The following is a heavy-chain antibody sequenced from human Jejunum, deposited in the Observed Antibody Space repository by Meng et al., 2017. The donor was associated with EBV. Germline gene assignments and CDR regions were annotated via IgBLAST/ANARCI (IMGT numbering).Heavy chain of an antibody. CDR1: GGSISNNLYY. CDR2: IYYSGNT. J-gene: IGHJ5*02. D-gene: IGHD6-19*01. Sequence: QVQLQGQGPGLVKSSGTLSLTCTVSGGSISNNLYYWGWIRQPPGKGLEWIGTIYYSGNTYYSPSLKSRVTISVDTSKNQFSLQLNSVTAADTAVYYCARYSSSSGWLDPWGQGTLVTVSS. V-gene: IGHV4-39*07. CDR3: ARYSSSSGWLDP.